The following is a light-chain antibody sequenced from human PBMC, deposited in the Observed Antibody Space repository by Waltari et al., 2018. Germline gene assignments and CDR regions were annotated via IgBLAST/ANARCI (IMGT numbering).Light chain of an antibody. Sequence: VMTQSPATLSVSPGDRATLSCRASQRVRTNLAWFQQKPGQPPRLLISGASTRATGIPDRFSGSGSGTDFTLTITGLQSEDFAVYYCHEYEYWPQGTFGPGTKVEIK. CDR1: QRVRTN. CDR2: GAS. V-gene: IGKV3-15*01. CDR3: HEYEYWPQGT. J-gene: IGKJ3*01.